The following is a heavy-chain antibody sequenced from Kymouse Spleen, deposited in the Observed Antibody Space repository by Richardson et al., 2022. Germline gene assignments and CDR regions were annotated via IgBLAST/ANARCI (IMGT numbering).Heavy chain of an antibody. D-gene: IGHD5-12*01. V-gene: IGHV3-7*01. Sequence: EVQLVESGGGLVQPGGSLRLSCAASGFTFSSYWMSWVRQAPGKGLEWVANIKQDGSEKYYVDSVKGRFTISRDNAKNSLYLQMNSLRAEDTAVYYCAREYSGYDGYFDYWGQGTLVTVSS. CDR3: AREYSGYDGYFDY. CDR1: GFTFSSYW. CDR2: IKQDGSEK. J-gene: IGHJ4*02.